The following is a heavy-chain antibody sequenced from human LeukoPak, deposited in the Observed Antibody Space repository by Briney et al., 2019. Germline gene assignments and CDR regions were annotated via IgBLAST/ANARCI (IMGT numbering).Heavy chain of an antibody. CDR1: GYSISSGYY. Sequence: SETLSLTCTVSGYSISSGYYWGWIRPPPGKGLEWIGSIYHSGSTYYNPSLKSRVTISVDTSKNQFSLKARSVTAADTAVYYCARLDSPPHLAAAVGHAFDIWGQGTMVTVSS. CDR2: IYHSGST. J-gene: IGHJ3*02. V-gene: IGHV4-38-2*02. D-gene: IGHD6-13*01. CDR3: ARLDSPPHLAAAVGHAFDI.